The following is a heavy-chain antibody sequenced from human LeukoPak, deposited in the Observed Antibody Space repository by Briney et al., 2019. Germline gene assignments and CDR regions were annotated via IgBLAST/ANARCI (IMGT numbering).Heavy chain of an antibody. Sequence: GGSLRLSCEVSGFTTSDHGMHWVRQAPGKGLEWVAMISHDGSVEYYLDSVKGRLTISRDDSKNTLYLQMNSLTTEDTAMYYCAKDWGASGWYNWFDPWGQGTQVTVSS. D-gene: IGHD6-19*01. V-gene: IGHV3-30*18. J-gene: IGHJ5*02. CDR1: GFTTSDHG. CDR3: AKDWGASGWYNWFDP. CDR2: ISHDGSVE.